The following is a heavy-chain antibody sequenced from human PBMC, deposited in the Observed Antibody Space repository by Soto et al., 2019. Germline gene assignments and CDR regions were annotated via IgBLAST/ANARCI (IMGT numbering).Heavy chain of an antibody. D-gene: IGHD3-22*01. CDR2: IYYSGST. CDR1: GGSISSSSYY. Sequence: PSETLSLTCTVSGGSISSSSYYWGWIRQPPGKGLEWIGSIYYSGSTYYNPSLKSRVTISVDTSKNQFSLKLSSVTAADTAVYYCARLEDYYDSSGYYKIDAFDIWGQGTMVTVSS. CDR3: ARLEDYYDSSGYYKIDAFDI. J-gene: IGHJ3*02. V-gene: IGHV4-39*01.